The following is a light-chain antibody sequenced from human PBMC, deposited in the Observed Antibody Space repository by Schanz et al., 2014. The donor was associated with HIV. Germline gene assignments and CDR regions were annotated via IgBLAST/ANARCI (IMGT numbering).Light chain of an antibody. CDR3: QQYNSYST. CDR1: QGISNS. V-gene: IGKV1-9*01. CDR2: AAS. J-gene: IGKJ1*01. Sequence: DIQLTQSPSFLSASVGDRVTITCRASQGISNSLAWYQQRPGKAPKVLIYAASTLQRGVPSRFSGSGSGTEFTLTISSLQPDDFATYYCQQYNSYSTFGQGTKVEIK.